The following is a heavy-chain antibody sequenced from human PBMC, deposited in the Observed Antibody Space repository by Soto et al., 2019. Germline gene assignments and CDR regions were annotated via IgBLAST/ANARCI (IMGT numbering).Heavy chain of an antibody. Sequence: ASVEGSYKASVYTFTRYQMHRVPQAPGQGLEWMGIINPSGGSTSYAQKFQGRVTMTRDTSTSTVYMELSSLRSEDTAVYYCARDATGIAAAAGAFDIWGQGTMVTVSS. J-gene: IGHJ3*02. V-gene: IGHV1-46*03. CDR1: VYTFTRYQ. CDR2: INPSGGST. CDR3: ARDATGIAAAAGAFDI. D-gene: IGHD6-13*01.